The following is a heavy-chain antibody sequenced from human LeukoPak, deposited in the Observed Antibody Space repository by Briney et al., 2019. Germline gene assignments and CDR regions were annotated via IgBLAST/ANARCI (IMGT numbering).Heavy chain of an antibody. Sequence: SETLSLTCTVSGGSISSYYWTWIRQPPGRGLEWIGYIYYTGSTDYNPSLKSRVTISVDTSKNQFSLKLSSVTAADTAVYYCARTGSWYYFFDYWGQGALVTVSS. CDR1: GGSISSYY. CDR3: ARTGSWYYFFDY. V-gene: IGHV4-59*01. CDR2: IYYTGST. D-gene: IGHD6-13*01. J-gene: IGHJ4*02.